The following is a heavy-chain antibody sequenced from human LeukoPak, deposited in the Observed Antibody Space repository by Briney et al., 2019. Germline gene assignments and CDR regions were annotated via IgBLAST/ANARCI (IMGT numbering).Heavy chain of an antibody. J-gene: IGHJ5*02. Sequence: SETLSLTCTVSSGSISSGDSYWSWIRQPPGKGLEWIGEINHSGSTNYNPSLKSRVTISVDTSKNQFSLKLSSVTAADTAVYYCAGTRYFDHWPFDPWGQGTLVTVSS. CDR2: INHSGST. D-gene: IGHD3-9*01. V-gene: IGHV4-39*07. CDR3: AGTRYFDHWPFDP. CDR1: SGSISSGDSY.